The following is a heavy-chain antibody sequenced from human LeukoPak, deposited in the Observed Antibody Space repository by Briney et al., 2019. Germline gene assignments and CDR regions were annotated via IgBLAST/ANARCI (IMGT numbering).Heavy chain of an antibody. D-gene: IGHD3-10*01. V-gene: IGHV5-51*01. J-gene: IGHJ5*02. CDR1: GYSFTSYW. CDR3: ARLDSRGVRGVTPIYNWFDP. Sequence: GESLKISCKGSGYSFTSYWIGWVRQMPGKGLEWMGIIYPGDSDTRYSPSFQGQVTMSADKSISTAYLQWSSLKASDTAMYYCARLDSRGVRGVTPIYNWFDPWGQGTLVTVSS. CDR2: IYPGDSDT.